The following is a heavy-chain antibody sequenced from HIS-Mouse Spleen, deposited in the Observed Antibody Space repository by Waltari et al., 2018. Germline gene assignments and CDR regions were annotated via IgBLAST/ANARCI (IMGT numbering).Heavy chain of an antibody. Sequence: TWGESGPALVKPTQTLTLTCTFSGFSLSTSGMCVSWIRQPPGKALEWLARIDWDDDKYYSTSLKTRLTISRDTSKNQVVLTMTNMDPLDTATYYCARIAEGYTSGWYAFDYWGQGTLVTVSS. D-gene: IGHD6-19*01. CDR3: ARIAEGYTSGWYAFDY. V-gene: IGHV2-70*11. J-gene: IGHJ4*02. CDR1: GFSLSTSGMC. CDR2: IDWDDDK.